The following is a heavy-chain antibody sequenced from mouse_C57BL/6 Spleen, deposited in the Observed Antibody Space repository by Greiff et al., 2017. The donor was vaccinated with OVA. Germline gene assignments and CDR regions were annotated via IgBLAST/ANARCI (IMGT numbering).Heavy chain of an antibody. CDR1: GYTFTSYW. V-gene: IGHV1-69*01. J-gene: IGHJ2*01. CDR3: ARFDYYGSSFFDY. CDR2: IDPSDSYT. Sequence: VQLQQPGAELVMPGASVKLSCKASGYTFTSYWMHWVKQRPGQGLEWIGEIDPSDSYTNYNQKFKGKSTLTVDKSSSTAYMQLSSLTSEDSAVYYCARFDYYGSSFFDYWGQGTTLTVSS. D-gene: IGHD1-1*01.